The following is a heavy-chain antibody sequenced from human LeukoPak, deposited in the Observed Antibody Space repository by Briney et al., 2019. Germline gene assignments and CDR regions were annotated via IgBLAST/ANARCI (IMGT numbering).Heavy chain of an antibody. J-gene: IGHJ4*02. CDR1: GGSISSHY. D-gene: IGHD3-22*01. V-gene: IGHV4-59*11. CDR3: ARDRSGLDF. Sequence: SETLSLTCTVSGGSISSHYWSWIRQPPAKGLEWIGYIYYSGSTNYNPSLKSRVTISVDTSKNQFSLKLSSVTAADTAVYYCARDRSGLDFWGQGTLVTVSS. CDR2: IYYSGST.